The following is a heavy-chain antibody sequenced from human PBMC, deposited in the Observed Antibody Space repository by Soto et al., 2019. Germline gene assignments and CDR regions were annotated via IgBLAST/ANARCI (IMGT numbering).Heavy chain of an antibody. V-gene: IGHV3-20*04. J-gene: IGHJ3*02. CDR1: GFTFDDYG. Sequence: GGSLRLSCAASGFTFDDYGMSWVRQAPGKGLEWVSGINWNGGSTGYADSVKGRFTISRDNAKNSLYLQMNSLRAEDTALYYCARDQWYDYVWGSYRSSCAFDIWGQGTMVTVSS. CDR3: ARDQWYDYVWGSYRSSCAFDI. D-gene: IGHD3-16*02. CDR2: INWNGGST.